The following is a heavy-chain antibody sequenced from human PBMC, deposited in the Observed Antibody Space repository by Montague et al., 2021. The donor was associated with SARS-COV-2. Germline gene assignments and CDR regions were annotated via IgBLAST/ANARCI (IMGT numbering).Heavy chain of an antibody. CDR2: INHSGST. Sequence: SETLSLTCAVYGGSFSGYYWSWIRQPPGKGLEWIGEINHSGSTNYNPSLKSRVTISVDTSKNQFSLKLSSVTAADTAVYYCARGTNSMFMCVCVTNGDGMDGWGQGTTVTVSS. V-gene: IGHV4-34*01. CDR3: ARGTNSMFMCVCVTNGDGMDG. CDR1: GGSFSGYY. J-gene: IGHJ6*02. D-gene: IGHD2-8*01.